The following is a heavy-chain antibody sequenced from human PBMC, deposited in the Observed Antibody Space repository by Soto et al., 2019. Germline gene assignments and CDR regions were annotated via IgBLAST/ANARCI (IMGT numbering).Heavy chain of an antibody. CDR3: AKVDVVGTAFDY. J-gene: IGHJ4*02. D-gene: IGHD5-12*01. Sequence: PGGSLRLSCVASGFTFGNYAMSWVRQAPGKGLEWVSTISGSGYGTHYAESVKGRFTISRDNSKNTLHLQMNSLRAEDTAVYYCAKVDVVGTAFDYWGQGTLVTVSS. V-gene: IGHV3-23*01. CDR2: ISGSGYGT. CDR1: GFTFGNYA.